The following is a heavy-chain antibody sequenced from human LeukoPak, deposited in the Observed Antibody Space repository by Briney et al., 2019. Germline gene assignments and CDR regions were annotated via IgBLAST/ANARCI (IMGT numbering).Heavy chain of an antibody. CDR2: IYYTGST. CDR1: GGSISSYY. V-gene: IGHV4-59*01. CDR3: ARWGSIAVARFDY. J-gene: IGHJ4*02. D-gene: IGHD6-6*01. Sequence: SETLSLTCTVSGGSISSYYWSWIRQPPGKGLEWIGYIYYTGSTNYNPSLTSRVNISVDTSKNQFSLDLTSVTAADTAVYYCARWGSIAVARFDYWGQGTLVTVSS.